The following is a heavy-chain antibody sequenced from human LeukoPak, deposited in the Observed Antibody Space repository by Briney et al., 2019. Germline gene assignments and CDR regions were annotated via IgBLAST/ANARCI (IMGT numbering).Heavy chain of an antibody. V-gene: IGHV4-59*08. CDR1: GGSFSGYY. Sequence: KPSETLSLTCAVYGGSFSGYYWSGIRQPPGKGLEWIGYIYHSGSTYYNPSLKSRVTVSVDTSKNQFSLKLSSVTAADTAVYYCARLNGGNWGQGTLVTVSS. D-gene: IGHD1-1*01. J-gene: IGHJ4*02. CDR2: IYHSGST. CDR3: ARLNGGN.